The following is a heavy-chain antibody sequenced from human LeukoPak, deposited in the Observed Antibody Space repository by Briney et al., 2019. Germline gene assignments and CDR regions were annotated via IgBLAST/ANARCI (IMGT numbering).Heavy chain of an antibody. CDR1: GGSISSSSYY. CDR3: ASGYGSSWYGAVYNWFDP. J-gene: IGHJ5*02. D-gene: IGHD6-13*01. CDR2: IYHSGST. V-gene: IGHV4-39*01. Sequence: PSETLSLTCTVSGGSISSSSYYWGWIRQPPGKGLEWIGSIYHSGSTYYNPSLKSRVTISVDTSKNQFSLKLSSVTAADTAVYYCASGYGSSWYGAVYNWFDPWGQGTLVTVSS.